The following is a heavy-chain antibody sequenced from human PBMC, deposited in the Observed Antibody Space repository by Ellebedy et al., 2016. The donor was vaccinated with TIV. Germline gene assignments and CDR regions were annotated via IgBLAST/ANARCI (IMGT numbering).Heavy chain of an antibody. CDR2: IDPSDPSGSYT. CDR1: EYSFIHYW. J-gene: IGHJ4*02. Sequence: GGSLRLSXKGSEYSFIHYWISWVRQMPGKGLEWMGRIDPSDPSGSYTTYSPSSQGHVTISVDKSITTAYLEWSSLKASDTAMYYCARHELGSNAAFDYWGQGTLVTVSS. V-gene: IGHV5-10-1*01. D-gene: IGHD1-26*01. CDR3: ARHELGSNAAFDY.